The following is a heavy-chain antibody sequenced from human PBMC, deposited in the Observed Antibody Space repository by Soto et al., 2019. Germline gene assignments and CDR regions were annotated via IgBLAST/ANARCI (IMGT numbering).Heavy chain of an antibody. CDR1: GYTFNSYD. CDR3: AKNGQPPYYYYGMDV. J-gene: IGHJ6*02. Sequence: ASVKVSCKASGYTFNSYDMNWVRQATGQGLEWMGWISGYNGDTNYAQKFQGRVTMTVDTSTTTAFMELTSLTSDDRAVYYCAKNGQPPYYYYGMDVWGQGTTVTVSS. D-gene: IGHD2-8*01. V-gene: IGHV1-18*01. CDR2: ISGYNGDT.